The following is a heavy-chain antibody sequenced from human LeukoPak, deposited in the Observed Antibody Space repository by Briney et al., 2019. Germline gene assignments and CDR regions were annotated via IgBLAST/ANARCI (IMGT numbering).Heavy chain of an antibody. J-gene: IGHJ4*02. D-gene: IGHD3-22*01. V-gene: IGHV3-64D*06. Sequence: GGSLRLSCPASGFIFSSYAMHWVRQAPGRGLEYVSLISSHGGSTYLADSVKGRFIVSRDNSKNTLYLQMSSLRAEDTAVYYCVRDKYDISDYYSRPFDSWGQGTLVTVSS. CDR1: GFIFSSYA. CDR2: ISSHGGST. CDR3: VRDKYDISDYYSRPFDS.